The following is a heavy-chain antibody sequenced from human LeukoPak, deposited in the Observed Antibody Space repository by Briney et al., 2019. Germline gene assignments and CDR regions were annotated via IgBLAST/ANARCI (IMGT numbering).Heavy chain of an antibody. J-gene: IGHJ5*02. V-gene: IGHV1-18*01. CDR3: AREYCSTTSCNLAYNWFDP. Sequence: ASVKVSCKASGYTFTSYGISWVRQAPGQGLEWMGWISPYNANTNYAPKLQDRVTMTTDTSTSTAYMELRRLRSDDTAVYYCAREYCSTTSCNLAYNWFDPWGQGTLVTVSS. CDR1: GYTFTSYG. CDR2: ISPYNANT. D-gene: IGHD2-2*01.